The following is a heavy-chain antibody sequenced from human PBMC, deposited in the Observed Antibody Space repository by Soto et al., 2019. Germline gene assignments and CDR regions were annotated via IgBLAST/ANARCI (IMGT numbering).Heavy chain of an antibody. V-gene: IGHV1-8*01. D-gene: IGHD1-26*01. CDR1: GYTFPGYD. Sequence: ASGKVSFKTSGYTFPGYDNNRVGPATGQGLEWMGWMNPNSGNTGYAQNFQGRVTMTRDNSITTAYMELTSLRDDDSAVYYCAGEKVGTTGIDFWGQGTLVTVSS. CDR3: AGEKVGTTGIDF. J-gene: IGHJ4*02. CDR2: MNPNSGNT.